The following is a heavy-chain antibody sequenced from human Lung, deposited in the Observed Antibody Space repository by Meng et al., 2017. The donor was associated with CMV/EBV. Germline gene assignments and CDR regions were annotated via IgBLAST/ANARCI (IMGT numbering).Heavy chain of an antibody. J-gene: IGHJ4*02. CDR3: ARGIRRRDELWNWRRSRNNVFYIDS. Sequence: GESLKISCAASGFTFSIYEINWVRQAPGKGLEWVSFISVTGSQIYYADSVKGRFTISRDNAQNSLYLQMNSLRGDDTAVYYCARGIRRRDELWNWRRSRNNVFYIDSWXQGXLVTVSS. CDR2: ISVTGSQI. CDR1: GFTFSIYE. D-gene: IGHD1/OR15-1a*01. V-gene: IGHV3-48*03.